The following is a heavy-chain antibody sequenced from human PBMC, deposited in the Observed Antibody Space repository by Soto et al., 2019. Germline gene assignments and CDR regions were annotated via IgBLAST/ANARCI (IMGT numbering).Heavy chain of an antibody. J-gene: IGHJ5*02. CDR2: IYWDDDK. V-gene: IGHV2-5*02. Sequence: QITLKESGPPLVKPTQTLTLTCTFSGFSLSTSGVGVGWIRQPPGKALEWLALIYWDDDKRYSPSLKDRLTVITDPFNNDVVLTMANMDPVDTATYYCRREIGVPATGYWFDPWGQGTLVTVSS. CDR3: RREIGVPATGYWFDP. CDR1: GFSLSTSGVG. D-gene: IGHD2-21*02.